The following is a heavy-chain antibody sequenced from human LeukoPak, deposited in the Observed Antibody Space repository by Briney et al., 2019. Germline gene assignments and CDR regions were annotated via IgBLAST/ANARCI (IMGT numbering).Heavy chain of an antibody. Sequence: GGSLRLSCAASGFTFSTYAMKWVRQAPGKGLEWVSHIDSRGTYILYADSVKGRLTISRDNAKNSLYLQVSSLRAEDTAVYYCVRDSGRSGSLDYWRQGTLVTVSS. D-gene: IGHD5-12*01. V-gene: IGHV3-21*05. J-gene: IGHJ4*02. CDR3: VRDSGRSGSLDY. CDR2: IDSRGTYI. CDR1: GFTFSTYA.